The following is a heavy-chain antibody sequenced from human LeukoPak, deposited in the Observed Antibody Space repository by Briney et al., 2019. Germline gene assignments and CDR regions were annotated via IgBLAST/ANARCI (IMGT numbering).Heavy chain of an antibody. V-gene: IGHV3-7*01. CDR2: IKQDGSEK. CDR3: AREDGGSGSYGY. CDR1: GFTFSSYW. J-gene: IGHJ4*02. Sequence: PGGSLRLSCAASGFTFSSYWTSWVRQAPGKGLEWVANIKQDGSEKYYVDSVKGRFTISRDNAKNSLYLQMNSLRAEDTAVYYCAREDGGSGSYGYWGQGTLVTVSS. D-gene: IGHD3-10*01.